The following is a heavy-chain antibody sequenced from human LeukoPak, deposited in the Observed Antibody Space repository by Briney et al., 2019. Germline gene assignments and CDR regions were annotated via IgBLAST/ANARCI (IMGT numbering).Heavy chain of an antibody. CDR1: GFTFSTYG. V-gene: IGHV3-30*02. J-gene: IGHJ4*02. Sequence: GGSLRLSCAASGFTFSTYGMHWVRQAPGKGLEWVAFIRYDGSNKYYADSVKGRFTISRDNSKNTLYLQMNSLRPEDTAVYYCAKVNKGGYDSFDYWGQGTQVTVSS. CDR2: IRYDGSNK. CDR3: AKVNKGGYDSFDY. D-gene: IGHD5-12*01.